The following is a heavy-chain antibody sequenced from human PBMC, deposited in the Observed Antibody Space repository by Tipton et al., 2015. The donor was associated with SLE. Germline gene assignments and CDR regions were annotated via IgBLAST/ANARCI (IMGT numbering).Heavy chain of an antibody. J-gene: IGHJ4*02. D-gene: IGHD3-3*01. Sequence: TLSLTCTVSGGSISSSSYYWSWIRQPPGKGLEWIGYIYYSGSTNYNPSLKSRVTISVDTSKNQFSLKLSSVTAADTAVYYCARGGRFLEWLTYWGQGTLVTVSS. CDR1: GGSISSSSYY. CDR2: IYYSGST. V-gene: IGHV4-61*05. CDR3: ARGGRFLEWLTY.